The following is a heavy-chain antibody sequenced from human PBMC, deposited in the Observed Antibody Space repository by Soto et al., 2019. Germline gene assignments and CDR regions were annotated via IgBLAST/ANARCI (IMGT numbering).Heavy chain of an antibody. V-gene: IGHV1-58*01. CDR3: AAGTSAVVITTSAFDI. J-gene: IGHJ3*02. D-gene: IGHD3-22*01. Sequence: SVKVSCKASGFTFNSSAVQWVRQARGQRLEWIGWIVVGSGNTNYAQKFQERVTITRDMSTSTAYMELSSLRSEDTAVYYCAAGTSAVVITTSAFDIWGQGTMVPVSS. CDR2: IVVGSGNT. CDR1: GFTFNSSA.